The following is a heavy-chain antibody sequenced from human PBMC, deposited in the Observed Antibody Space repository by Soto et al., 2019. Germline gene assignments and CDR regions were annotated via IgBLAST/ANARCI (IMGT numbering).Heavy chain of an antibody. J-gene: IGHJ6*02. Sequence: ASVKVSCKASGGTFSSYAIGWVRQAPGQRLEWMGWINAGNGNTKYSQKFQGRVTITRDTSASTAYMELSSLRSEDTAVYYCARDGGPYSSTSLNYYYYYGMDVWGQGTTVTVSS. CDR3: ARDGGPYSSTSLNYYYYYGMDV. D-gene: IGHD6-13*01. CDR1: GGTFSSYA. V-gene: IGHV1-3*01. CDR2: INAGNGNT.